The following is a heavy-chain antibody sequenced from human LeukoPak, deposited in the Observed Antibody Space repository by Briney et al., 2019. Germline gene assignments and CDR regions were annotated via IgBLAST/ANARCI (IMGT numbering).Heavy chain of an antibody. Sequence: ASVKVSCKASGYSFTNYDINWVRQATGQGLEWMGWMNPNSGNTGYAQKFQGRVTITRNTSISTAYMELSSLRSEDTAVYYCARGLGYYYGSGSFEIGYWGQGTLVTVSS. D-gene: IGHD3-10*01. J-gene: IGHJ4*02. CDR2: MNPNSGNT. CDR3: ARGLGYYYGSGSFEIGY. V-gene: IGHV1-8*03. CDR1: GYSFTNYD.